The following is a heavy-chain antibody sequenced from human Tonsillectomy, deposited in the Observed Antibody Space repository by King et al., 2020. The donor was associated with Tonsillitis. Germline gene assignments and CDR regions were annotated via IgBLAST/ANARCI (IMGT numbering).Heavy chain of an antibody. J-gene: IGHJ6*02. Sequence: VQLQESGPGLVKPSETLSLTCTVSGGSISSYYWSWIRQPAGKGLEWIGRIYTSGSTNYNPSLKSRVTMSVDTSKNQFSLKLSSVTAADTAVYYCARWGYDYVWGSYRIPDYYYGMDVWGQGTTVTVSS. V-gene: IGHV4-4*07. CDR3: ARWGYDYVWGSYRIPDYYYGMDV. CDR1: GGSISSYY. CDR2: IYTSGST. D-gene: IGHD3-16*02.